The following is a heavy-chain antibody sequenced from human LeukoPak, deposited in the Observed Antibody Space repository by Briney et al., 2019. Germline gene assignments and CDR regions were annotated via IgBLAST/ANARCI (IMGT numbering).Heavy chain of an antibody. J-gene: IGHJ4*02. D-gene: IGHD6-6*01. CDR1: GGSFSGYY. CDR3: ARRRFSYSSSSDFDY. CDR2: INHSGST. Sequence: SETLSLTCAVYGGSFSGYYWSWIRQPPGKGLEWIGEINHSGSTNYNPSLKSRVTISVDASKNQFSLKLSSVTAADTAVYYCARRRFSYSSSSDFDYWGQGTLVTVSS. V-gene: IGHV4-34*01.